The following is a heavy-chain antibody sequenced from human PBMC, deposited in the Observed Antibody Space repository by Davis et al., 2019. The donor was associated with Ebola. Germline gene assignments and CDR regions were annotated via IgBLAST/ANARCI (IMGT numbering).Heavy chain of an antibody. CDR3: AREGLSGSYYLPRYNWFDP. CDR2: MNPNSGNT. V-gene: IGHV1-8*01. D-gene: IGHD1-26*01. J-gene: IGHJ5*02. Sequence: ASVQVSCKASGYTFTSYDINWVRQATGQGLEWMGWMNPNSGNTNYAQKLQGRVTMTTDTSTSTAYMELRSLRSEDTAVYYCAREGLSGSYYLPRYNWFDPWGQGTLVTVSS. CDR1: GYTFTSYD.